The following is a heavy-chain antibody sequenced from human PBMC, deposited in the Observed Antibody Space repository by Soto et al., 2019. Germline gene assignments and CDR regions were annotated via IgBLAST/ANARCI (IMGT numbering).Heavy chain of an antibody. D-gene: IGHD6-19*01. CDR1: GLTFSSYC. V-gene: IGHV3-74*01. J-gene: IGHJ4*02. Sequence: GGSLRLSCAASGLTFSSYCMHWVRQAPGKGLVWVSRINSDGSSTSYADSVKGRFTISRDNAKNTLYLQMNSLRAEDTAVYYCARDTRNERIAVAGPRYFDYWGQGTLVTVSS. CDR3: ARDTRNERIAVAGPRYFDY. CDR2: INSDGSST.